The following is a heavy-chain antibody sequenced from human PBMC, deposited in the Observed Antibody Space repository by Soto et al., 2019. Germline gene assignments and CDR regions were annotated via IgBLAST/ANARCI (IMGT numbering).Heavy chain of an antibody. V-gene: IGHV1-3*04. D-gene: IGHD2-15*01. CDR2: INTGNGYT. Sequence: VQLLQSGAEAKKPGASVKVSCEASGYTFTSYPIHWVRQAPGQRLEWMGWINTGNGYTKYSQKFQARVTITRDTSASTSYMQLSRLRSEDTAVYYCARDRGGYCSGGSCSEAWFDPWGQGTLVTVSS. CDR1: GYTFTSYP. J-gene: IGHJ5*02. CDR3: ARDRGGYCSGGSCSEAWFDP.